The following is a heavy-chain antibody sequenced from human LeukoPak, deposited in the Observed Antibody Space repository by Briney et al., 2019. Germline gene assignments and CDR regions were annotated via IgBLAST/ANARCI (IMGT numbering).Heavy chain of an antibody. Sequence: SVKVSCKASGGTFSSYAISWVRQAPGQGLEWMGGIIPIFGTANYAQKFQGRVTITADESTSTAYMELSSLRSEDTAVYYCASSRDDFWSGYYRYWGQGTLVTVSS. CDR2: IIPIFGTA. CDR3: ASSRDDFWSGYYRY. CDR1: GGTFSSYA. V-gene: IGHV1-69*01. D-gene: IGHD3-3*01. J-gene: IGHJ4*02.